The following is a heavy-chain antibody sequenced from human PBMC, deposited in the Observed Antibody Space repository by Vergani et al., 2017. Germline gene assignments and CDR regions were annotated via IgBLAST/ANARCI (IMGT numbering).Heavy chain of an antibody. Sequence: QVQLVESGGGVVQRGGSLRLSCATSGFTLSNYDMHLIRQGPGKGLEFVAFIQFDGSNQYYADSVKGRFTLSRDFSKNTLYLQMNSLRTDDTATYYCAKHFRGWGIDYWGQGTQVIVSS. CDR2: IQFDGSNQ. CDR1: GFTLSNYD. V-gene: IGHV3-30*02. D-gene: IGHD3-16*01. J-gene: IGHJ4*02. CDR3: AKHFRGWGIDY.